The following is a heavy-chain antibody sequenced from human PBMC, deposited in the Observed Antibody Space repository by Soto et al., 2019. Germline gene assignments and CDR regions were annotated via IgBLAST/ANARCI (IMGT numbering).Heavy chain of an antibody. CDR2: TYYRSKWYN. CDR3: ARVSLTTDCSGGSCYFPVDY. Sequence: SQTLSLTCAISGDSVSSNSAAWNWIRQSPSRGLEWLGRTYYRSKWYNDYAVSVKSRITINPDTSKNQFSLQLNSVTPEDTAVYYCARVSLTTDCSGGSCYFPVDYWGQGTLVTVSS. CDR1: GDSVSSNSAA. J-gene: IGHJ4*02. D-gene: IGHD2-15*01. V-gene: IGHV6-1*01.